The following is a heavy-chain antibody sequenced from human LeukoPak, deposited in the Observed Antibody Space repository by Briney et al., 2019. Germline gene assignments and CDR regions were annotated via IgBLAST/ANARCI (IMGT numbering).Heavy chain of an antibody. Sequence: SETLSLTCTVSGGSISSSSYYWGWIRQPPGKGLEWIGSIYYSGCTYYNPSLKSRVTISVDTSKNQFSLKLSSVTAADTAVYYCAREMGDYPSADYGDYVGYYFDYWGQGTLVTVSS. CDR2: IYYSGCT. CDR3: AREMGDYPSADYGDYVGYYFDY. J-gene: IGHJ4*02. V-gene: IGHV4-39*07. CDR1: GGSISSSSYY. D-gene: IGHD4-17*01.